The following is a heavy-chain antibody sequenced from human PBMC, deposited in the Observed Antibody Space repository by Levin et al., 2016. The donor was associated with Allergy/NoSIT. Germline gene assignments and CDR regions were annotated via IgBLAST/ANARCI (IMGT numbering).Heavy chain of an antibody. Sequence: GESLKISCSASRFTFSSYAMHWVRQAPGKGLEYVSAISSNGGSTYHADSVKGRFTISRDNSKNTLYLQMSSLRPEDTAVYYCVKNLWFGEIRDDAFHIWGQGTMVTVS. CDR3: VKNLWFGEIRDDAFHI. CDR2: ISSNGGST. J-gene: IGHJ3*02. V-gene: IGHV3-64D*08. D-gene: IGHD3-10*01. CDR1: RFTFSSYA.